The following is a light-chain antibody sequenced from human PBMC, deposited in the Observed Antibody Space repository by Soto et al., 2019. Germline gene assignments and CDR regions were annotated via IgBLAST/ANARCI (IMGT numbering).Light chain of an antibody. CDR3: QQYGSSPRT. J-gene: IGKJ1*01. Sequence: EIVLTQSPGTLSLSPGERDTFSCRASQSVSSSYLAWYQQKPGQAPRLLIYDASSRATGIPDRFSGSGSGTDITLTISRLESEDFAVYYCQQYGSSPRTFGQGTKVEIK. CDR1: QSVSSSY. CDR2: DAS. V-gene: IGKV3-20*01.